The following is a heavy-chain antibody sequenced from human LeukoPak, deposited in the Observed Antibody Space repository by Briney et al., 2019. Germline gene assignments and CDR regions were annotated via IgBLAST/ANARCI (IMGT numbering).Heavy chain of an antibody. CDR2: FFYNENT. J-gene: IGHJ4*02. Sequence: SETLSLTCIVSGGSISSSSYYWGWIRQPPGKGLEWIGSFFYNENTYFNPSLKSRATMPVDTSKNQFSLTLGSMTATDTAVYYCARLMIRGVIVEWGRGTLVTVSS. CDR3: ARLMIRGVIVE. V-gene: IGHV4-39*01. D-gene: IGHD3-10*01. CDR1: GGSISSSSYY.